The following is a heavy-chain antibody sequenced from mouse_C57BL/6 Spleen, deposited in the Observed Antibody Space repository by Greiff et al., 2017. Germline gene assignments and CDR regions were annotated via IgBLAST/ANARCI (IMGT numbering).Heavy chain of an antibody. CDR1: GFTFSSYA. Sequence: EVKLVESGGGLVKPGGSLKLSCAASGFTFSSYAMSWVRQTPEKRLEWVATISDGGSYTYYPDNVKGRFTISRDNAKNNLYLQMSHLKAEDTAMYYCARRDYGSSYWYFDVWGTGTTVTVSS. V-gene: IGHV5-4*03. CDR3: ARRDYGSSYWYFDV. CDR2: ISDGGSYT. J-gene: IGHJ1*03. D-gene: IGHD1-1*01.